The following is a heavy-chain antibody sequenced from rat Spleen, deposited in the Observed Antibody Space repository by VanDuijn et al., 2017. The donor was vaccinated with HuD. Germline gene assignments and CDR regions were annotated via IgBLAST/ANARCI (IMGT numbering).Heavy chain of an antibody. J-gene: IGHJ2*01. CDR2: IINTGDST. Sequence: EVQMVESGGGLVQPGRSLKLSCVTSGFTFNKYWVAWIRQAPGKGLEWVASIINTGDSTYYAGSVKGRFTISRDNAKSTLYRQMNSLRSEDTATYYCTRVGTMGHKSDYWGQGVLVTVSS. D-gene: IGHD1-7*01. CDR3: TRVGTMGHKSDY. CDR1: GFTFNKYW. V-gene: IGHV5-31*01.